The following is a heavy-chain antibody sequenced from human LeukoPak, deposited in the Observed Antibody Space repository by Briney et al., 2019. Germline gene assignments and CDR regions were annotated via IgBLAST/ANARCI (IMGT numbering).Heavy chain of an antibody. CDR3: ARGASGPDS. J-gene: IGHJ5*01. CDR2: ITTTGGST. D-gene: IGHD2-15*01. Sequence: GGSLRLSCAASGFTFSSYSMNWVRQAPGKGLEWVSTITTTGGSTYYADSVRGRFTISRDNSKNTLYLQVNSLRVDDTAVYYCARGASGPDSWGQGTLVTVSS. V-gene: IGHV3-23*01. CDR1: GFTFSSYS.